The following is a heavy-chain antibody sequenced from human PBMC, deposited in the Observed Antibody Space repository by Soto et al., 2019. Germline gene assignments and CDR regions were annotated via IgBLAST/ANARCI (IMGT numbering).Heavy chain of an antibody. J-gene: IGHJ6*02. CDR3: ARYITMVRGPNYYYYAMDV. Sequence: GGSLRLSCAASGFTFSSYAMSWVRQAPGKGLEWVSAISGSGGSTYYADSVKGRFTISRDNSKNTLYLQMNSLRAEDTAVYYCARYITMVRGPNYYYYAMDVWGQGTTVTVSS. CDR2: ISGSGGST. V-gene: IGHV3-23*01. D-gene: IGHD3-10*01. CDR1: GFTFSSYA.